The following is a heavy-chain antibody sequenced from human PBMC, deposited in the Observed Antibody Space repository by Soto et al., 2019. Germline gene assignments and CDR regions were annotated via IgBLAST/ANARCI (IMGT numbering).Heavy chain of an antibody. Sequence: AGGSLRLSCAASGFTFSHYEMNWVRQAPGKGRGWVSYISSSRSSIYYTDSGKGTFTSSRDNTRNSLYLKMNSLRDEDMAIYSCAGDECCVYVGCAINAFDIWGQGTMVTVSS. CDR3: AGDECCVYVGCAINAFDI. V-gene: IGHV3-48*03. CDR2: ISSSRSSI. D-gene: IGHD2-8*01. J-gene: IGHJ3*02. CDR1: GFTFSHYE.